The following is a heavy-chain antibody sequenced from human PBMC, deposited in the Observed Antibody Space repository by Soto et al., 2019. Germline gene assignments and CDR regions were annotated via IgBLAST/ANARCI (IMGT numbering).Heavy chain of an antibody. CDR2: IGPESGAT. D-gene: IGHD1-26*01. J-gene: IGHJ4*02. Sequence: ASVKVSCKASGFTFTGHYIHWVRQAPEQGPEWMGEIGPESGATRYAQRFQGRVTMTRDMSITTVYMELNNLSPDDAAVYYCGRGRSGQIVVFYWGQGTPVTVSS. CDR3: GRGRSGQIVVFY. V-gene: IGHV1-2*02. CDR1: GFTFTGHY.